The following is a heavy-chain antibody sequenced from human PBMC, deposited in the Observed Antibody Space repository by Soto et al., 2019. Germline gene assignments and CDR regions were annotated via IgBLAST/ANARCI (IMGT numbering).Heavy chain of an antibody. J-gene: IGHJ4*02. CDR3: ARADGELNLVFDN. D-gene: IGHD3-10*01. Sequence: QVQLVESGGGVVQPGRSLRLSCAASGFTFSSYGMHWVRQAPGKGLEWVAVISYDGSNKYYADSVKGRFTISRDNSKNTLYLQMNSLRAEHTAVYYCARADGELNLVFDNWGQRTVVTVSS. CDR1: GFTFSSYG. V-gene: IGHV3-30-3*01. CDR2: ISYDGSNK.